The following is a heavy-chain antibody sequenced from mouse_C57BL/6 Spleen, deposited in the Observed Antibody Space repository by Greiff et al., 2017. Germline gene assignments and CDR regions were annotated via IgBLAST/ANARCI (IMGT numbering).Heavy chain of an antibody. CDR2: ISDGGSYT. CDR3: ARDADY. V-gene: IGHV5-4*01. CDR1: GFTFSSYA. Sequence: EVKLQESGGGLVKPGGSLKLSCAASGFTFSSYAMSWVRQTPEKRLEWVATISDGGSYTYYPDNVKGRFTISRDNAKNNLYLQMSHLKSEDTAMYYCARDADYWGQGTSVTVSS. J-gene: IGHJ4*01.